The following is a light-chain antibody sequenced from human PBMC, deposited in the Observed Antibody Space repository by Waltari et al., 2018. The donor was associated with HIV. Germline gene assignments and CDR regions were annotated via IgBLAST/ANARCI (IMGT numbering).Light chain of an antibody. CDR2: DVS. J-gene: IGLJ1*01. Sequence: QSALTQPASVSGSPGQSITISCTGTSSDVGGYNYVSWYQQHPGKAPNLMIYDVSKRPEGVSNRFSGSKSGNTASLTISGLQAEDEADYYCCSYAGSSTFPYVFGTGTKVTVL. CDR3: CSYAGSSTFPYV. V-gene: IGLV2-23*02. CDR1: SSDVGGYNY.